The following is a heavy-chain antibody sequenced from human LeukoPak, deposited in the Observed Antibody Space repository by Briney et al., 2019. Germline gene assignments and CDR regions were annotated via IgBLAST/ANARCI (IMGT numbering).Heavy chain of an antibody. V-gene: IGHV3-9*01. Sequence: GGSLRLSCAASGFTFDDYAMHWVRQAPGKGLEWDSGISWNSGSIGYADSVKGRFTISRDNAKNSLYLQMNSLRAEDTALYYCARVGLDYKIDYWGQGTLVTVSS. J-gene: IGHJ4*02. D-gene: IGHD3/OR15-3a*01. CDR3: ARVGLDYKIDY. CDR1: GFTFDDYA. CDR2: ISWNSGSI.